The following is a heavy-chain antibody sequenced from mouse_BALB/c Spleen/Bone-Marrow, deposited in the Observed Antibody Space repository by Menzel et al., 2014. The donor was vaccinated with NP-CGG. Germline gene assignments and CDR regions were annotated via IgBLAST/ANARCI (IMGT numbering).Heavy chain of an antibody. J-gene: IGHJ3*01. V-gene: IGHV14-3*02. CDR3: AGGGAFAY. CDR2: IDPANGNT. CDR1: GFNIKDTY. Sequence: VQLKESGAELVKPGASVKLSCTASGFNIKDTYMHWVKQRPEQGLEWIGRIDPANGNTKYDPKFQGKATITADTSSNTAYLQLSSLTSEDTAVYYCAGGGAFAYWGQGTLVTVSA.